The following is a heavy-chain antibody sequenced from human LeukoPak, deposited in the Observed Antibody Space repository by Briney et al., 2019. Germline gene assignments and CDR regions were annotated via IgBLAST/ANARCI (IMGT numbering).Heavy chain of an antibody. Sequence: ASVKVSCKASGGTFSSYAISWVRQAPGQGLEWMGRIIPIFGTANYAQKFQGRVTITTDESTSTAYMELSSLRSEDTAVYYCARDLGSSSWYDYYFDYWGQGTLVTFSS. CDR2: IIPIFGTA. CDR3: ARDLGSSSWYDYYFDY. J-gene: IGHJ4*02. D-gene: IGHD6-13*01. CDR1: GGTFSSYA. V-gene: IGHV1-69*05.